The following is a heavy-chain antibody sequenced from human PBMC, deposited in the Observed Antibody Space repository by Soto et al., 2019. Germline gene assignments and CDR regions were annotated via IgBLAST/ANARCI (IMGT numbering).Heavy chain of an antibody. J-gene: IGHJ5*02. CDR1: GGTFSSYA. V-gene: IGHV1-69*13. CDR2: IIPIFGTA. Sequence: ASVKVSCKASGGTFSSYAVSWVRQAPGQGLEWMGGIIPIFGTANYAQKFQGRVTITADESTSTAYMELSSLRSEDTAVYYCARGGGYSSGGENWFDPWGQGTLVTVSS. D-gene: IGHD6-19*01. CDR3: ARGGGYSSGGENWFDP.